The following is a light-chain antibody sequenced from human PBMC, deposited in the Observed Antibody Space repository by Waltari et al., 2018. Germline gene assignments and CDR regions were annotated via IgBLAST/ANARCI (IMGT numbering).Light chain of an antibody. CDR1: QSVSMS. V-gene: IGKV3-20*01. CDR2: GES. J-gene: IGKJ1*01. CDR3: QHYVRLPVS. Sequence: EIVLTQSPGTLSLSPGERATLSCRASQSVSMSLAWYQQKPGQAPRLLIYGESSRATGVPDRFSGSGSGTDFSLTISRLEPEDFAVYYCQHYVRLPVSFGQGTKVEIK.